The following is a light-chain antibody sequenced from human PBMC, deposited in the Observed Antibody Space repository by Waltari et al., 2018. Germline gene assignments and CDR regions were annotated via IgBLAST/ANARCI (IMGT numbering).Light chain of an antibody. CDR3: QHYVRLPAT. CDR2: GAS. CDR1: QSVGTS. Sequence: EVVLTQSPGTLSLSPGERATLACRASQSVGTSLAWYQQKPGQAPRLLIYGASRRATGIPDRFSGSGSWTDSSLTISRLEPEDFAVYYCQHYVRLPATFGQGTKVEI. V-gene: IGKV3-20*01. J-gene: IGKJ1*01.